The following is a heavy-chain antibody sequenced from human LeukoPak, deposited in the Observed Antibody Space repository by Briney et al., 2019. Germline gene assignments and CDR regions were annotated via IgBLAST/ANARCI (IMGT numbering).Heavy chain of an antibody. CDR2: IYYSGST. V-gene: IGHV4-59*01. CDR3: ARGSRFNDY. J-gene: IGHJ4*02. Sequence: ETLSLTCTVSGGSISGYYWSWIRQPPGKGLEWIGYIYYSGSTNYNPSLKSRVTISVDTSKNQFSLKLSSVTAADTAVYYCARGSRFNDYWGQGILVTVSS. CDR1: GGSISGYY.